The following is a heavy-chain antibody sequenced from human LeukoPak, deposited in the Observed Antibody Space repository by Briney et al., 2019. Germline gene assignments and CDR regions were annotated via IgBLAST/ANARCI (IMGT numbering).Heavy chain of an antibody. J-gene: IGHJ3*02. CDR1: GGSFSGYY. V-gene: IGHV4-34*01. CDR3: ARGGYYYDSSGYWGAFDI. D-gene: IGHD3-22*01. Sequence: SETLSLTCAVYGGSFSGYYWSWIRQPPGKGLEWIGEINRSGSTNYNPSLKSRVTISVDTSKNQFSLKLSSVTAADTAVYYCARGGYYYDSSGYWGAFDIWGQGTMVTVSS. CDR2: INRSGST.